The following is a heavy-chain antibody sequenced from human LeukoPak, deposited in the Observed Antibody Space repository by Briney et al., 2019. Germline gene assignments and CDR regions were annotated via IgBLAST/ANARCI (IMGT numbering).Heavy chain of an antibody. CDR1: GGSFSGYY. CDR3: ARDRWFGEFTWFDY. J-gene: IGHJ4*02. Sequence: PSETLSLTCAVYGGSFSGYYWSWIRQPAGKGLEWIGRIYTSGSTNYNPSLKSRVTMSVDTSKNQFSLKLSSVTAADTAVYYCARDRWFGEFTWFDYWGQGTLVTVSS. V-gene: IGHV4-4*07. D-gene: IGHD3-10*01. CDR2: IYTSGST.